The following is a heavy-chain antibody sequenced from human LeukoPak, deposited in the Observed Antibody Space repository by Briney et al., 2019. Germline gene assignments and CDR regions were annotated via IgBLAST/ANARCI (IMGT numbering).Heavy chain of an antibody. D-gene: IGHD3-10*01. Sequence: SETLSLTCAVYGGSFSGYYWSWIRQPPGKGLEWIGEINHSGSTNYNPSLKSRVTISVDTSKNQFSLKLSSVTAADTAVYYCARSPSLGGSGSYYYYYYYMDVWGKGTTVTISS. CDR2: INHSGST. J-gene: IGHJ6*03. V-gene: IGHV4-34*01. CDR1: GGSFSGYY. CDR3: ARSPSLGGSGSYYYYYYYMDV.